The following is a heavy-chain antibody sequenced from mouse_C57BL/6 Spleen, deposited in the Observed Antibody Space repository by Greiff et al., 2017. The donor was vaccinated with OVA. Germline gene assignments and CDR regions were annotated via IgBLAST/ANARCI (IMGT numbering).Heavy chain of an antibody. D-gene: IGHD2-5*01. CDR3: ARGIDSNYDYFDY. J-gene: IGHJ2*01. V-gene: IGHV14-3*01. CDR1: GFNIKNTY. CDR2: IDPANGNT. Sequence: VHVKQSVAELVRPGASVKLSCTASGFNIKNTYMHWVKQRPEQGLEWIGRIDPANGNTKYAPKFQGKATITADTSSNTAYLQLSSLTSEDTAIYYCARGIDSNYDYFDYWGQGTTLTVSS.